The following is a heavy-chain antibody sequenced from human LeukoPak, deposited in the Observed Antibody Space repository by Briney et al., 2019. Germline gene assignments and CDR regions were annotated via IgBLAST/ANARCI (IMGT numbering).Heavy chain of an antibody. J-gene: IGHJ4*02. Sequence: GGSLRLSCAASGFTFSNYGMHWVRQAPGKGLEWVAVIWYDESNKYYADSVKGRFTVSRDNSKNTLYLQMNILRAEDTAVYYCARDSSSGVRYFDYWGQGTLVTVSS. D-gene: IGHD6-25*01. V-gene: IGHV3-33*01. CDR1: GFTFSNYG. CDR3: ARDSSSGVRYFDY. CDR2: IWYDESNK.